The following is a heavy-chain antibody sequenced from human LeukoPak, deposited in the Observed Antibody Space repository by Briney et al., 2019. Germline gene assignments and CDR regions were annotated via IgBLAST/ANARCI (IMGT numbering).Heavy chain of an antibody. CDR1: GYSISSGYY. Sequence: SETLSLTCTVSGYSISSGYYWGWIRQPPGKGLEWIGSIYHSGSTYYNPSLKSRVTISVDTSKNQFSLKLSSVTAADTAVYYRARESSSGYLNRFDYWGQGTLVTVSS. CDR2: IYHSGST. CDR3: ARESSSGYLNRFDY. D-gene: IGHD3-22*01. J-gene: IGHJ4*02. V-gene: IGHV4-38-2*02.